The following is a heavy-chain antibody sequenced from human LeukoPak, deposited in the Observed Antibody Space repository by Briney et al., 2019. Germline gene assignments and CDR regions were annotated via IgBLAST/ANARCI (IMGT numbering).Heavy chain of an antibody. CDR2: IYYSGST. J-gene: IGHJ4*02. V-gene: IGHV4-39*01. Sequence: SETLSLTCTVSGGSISSSSYYWGWIRQPPGKGLEWIGSIYYSGSTYYNPSLKSRVTISVDTSKNQFSLKLSSVTAADTAVYYYASGPITMVRGVIIEYYFDYWGQGTLVTVSS. CDR1: GGSISSSSYY. CDR3: ASGPITMVRGVIIEYYFDY. D-gene: IGHD3-10*01.